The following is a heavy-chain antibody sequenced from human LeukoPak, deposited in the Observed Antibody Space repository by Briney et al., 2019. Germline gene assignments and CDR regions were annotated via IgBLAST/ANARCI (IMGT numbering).Heavy chain of an antibody. CDR1: GISFSSYN. Sequence: PGGSLRLSCAASGISFSSYNMNWVRQAPGKGLEWVSYISTSSRTVYYADSVKGRFTISRDNAKNSLYLQMNSLRDEDTAVYYCARDFYDTGGMAVWGRGTTVTVSS. J-gene: IGHJ6*02. D-gene: IGHD5/OR15-5a*01. CDR3: ARDFYDTGGMAV. V-gene: IGHV3-48*02. CDR2: ISTSSRTV.